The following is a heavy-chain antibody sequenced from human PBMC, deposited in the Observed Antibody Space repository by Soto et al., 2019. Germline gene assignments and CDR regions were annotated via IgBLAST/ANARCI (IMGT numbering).Heavy chain of an antibody. Sequence: DVQLLESGGGLVQPGGSLRLSCAASGFTFRSYAMNWVRQAPGKGLEWVSGISGSGISTHYADSVKGRFTVSRDNSKNTLYLQMNSLRAEDTAVYNCAKEPVGPDWYFDLWGRGTLVTVSS. CDR3: AKEPVGPDWYFDL. J-gene: IGHJ2*01. CDR1: GFTFRSYA. V-gene: IGHV3-23*01. CDR2: ISGSGIST.